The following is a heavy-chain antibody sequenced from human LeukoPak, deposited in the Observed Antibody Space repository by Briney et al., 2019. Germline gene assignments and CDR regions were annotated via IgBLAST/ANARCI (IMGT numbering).Heavy chain of an antibody. Sequence: SETLSLTCTVSGGSISSYDWSWIRQPPGKGLEWIGYIYYSGGSNYNPSLKSRVTISVDTSKNQFSLKLSSVTAADTAVYYCARERAQPLFYGMDVWGQGTTVTVSS. V-gene: IGHV4-59*01. CDR3: ARERAQPLFYGMDV. D-gene: IGHD2-2*01. CDR1: GGSISSYD. J-gene: IGHJ6*02. CDR2: IYYSGGS.